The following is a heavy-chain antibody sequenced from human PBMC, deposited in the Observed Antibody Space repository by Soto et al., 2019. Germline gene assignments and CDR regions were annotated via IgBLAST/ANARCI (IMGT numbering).Heavy chain of an antibody. D-gene: IGHD2-15*01. CDR2: ISGGGDNR. V-gene: IGHV3-23*01. J-gene: IGHJ4*02. Sequence: EVQLLESGGGLVQPGGSLRLSCAASGFTFRSYSMTWVRQAPGKGLEWVSAISGGGDNRYYADSVRGRFTISRDNSKNTVYLQMNNLRAEDTAVYYCALYCSGVSCSGHWGQGTLVTVSS. CDR1: GFTFRSYS. CDR3: ALYCSGVSCSGH.